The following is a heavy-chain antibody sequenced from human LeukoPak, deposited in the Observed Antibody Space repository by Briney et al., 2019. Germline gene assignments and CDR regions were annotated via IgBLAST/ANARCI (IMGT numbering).Heavy chain of an antibody. CDR2: IYYSGST. CDR1: GGSISSGGYY. CDR3: ASALGYCSSTSCYSYGMDV. J-gene: IGHJ6*02. V-gene: IGHV4-31*03. D-gene: IGHD2-2*01. Sequence: SETLSLTCTVSGGSISSGGYYWSWIRQHPGKCLEWIGYIYYSGSTYYNPSLKSRVTISVDTSKNQFSLKLRSVTAADTAVYYCASALGYCSSTSCYSYGMDVWGQGTTVTVSS.